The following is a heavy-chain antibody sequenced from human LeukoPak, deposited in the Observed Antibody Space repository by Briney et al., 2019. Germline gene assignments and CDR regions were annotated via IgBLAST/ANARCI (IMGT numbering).Heavy chain of an antibody. CDR2: IIPILGIA. V-gene: IGHV1-69*04. CDR3: ARDKGQGYYDSLTGDYHNTFGMDV. D-gene: IGHD3-9*01. Sequence: SVKVPCKASGGTFSSYAISWVRQAPGQGLKWMGRIIPILGIANYAQKFQGRVTITADKSTSTAYMELSSLRSEDTAVYYCARDKGQGYYDSLTGDYHNTFGMDVWGQGITVTVSS. CDR1: GGTFSSYA. J-gene: IGHJ6*02.